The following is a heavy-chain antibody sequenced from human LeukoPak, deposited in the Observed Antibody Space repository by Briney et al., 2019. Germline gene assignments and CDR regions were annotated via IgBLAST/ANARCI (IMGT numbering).Heavy chain of an antibody. CDR2: ISAYNSNT. CDR3: ARELRFLEWSHSDAFDF. J-gene: IGHJ3*01. CDR1: GYTFTSYG. Sequence: ASVKVSCKASGYTFTSYGISWVRQAPGQGLEWMGWISAYNSNTNYAQKLQGRVTMTTDTSTSTAYMELRSLRSDDTAVYYCARELRFLEWSHSDAFDFWGQGTMVTVSS. D-gene: IGHD3-3*01. V-gene: IGHV1-18*01.